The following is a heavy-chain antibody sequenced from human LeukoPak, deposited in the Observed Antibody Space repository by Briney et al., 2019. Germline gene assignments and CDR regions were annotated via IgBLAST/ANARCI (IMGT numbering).Heavy chain of an antibody. CDR2: ISSSGSTI. Sequence: PGGSLRLSCAASGFTFSSYSMNWVRQAPGKGLEWVSYISSSGSTIYYADSVKGRFTISRDNAKNSLYLQMNSLRAEDTAVYYCASYGDLTDYWGQGTLVTVPS. CDR3: ASYGDLTDY. J-gene: IGHJ4*02. V-gene: IGHV3-48*04. CDR1: GFTFSSYS. D-gene: IGHD4-17*01.